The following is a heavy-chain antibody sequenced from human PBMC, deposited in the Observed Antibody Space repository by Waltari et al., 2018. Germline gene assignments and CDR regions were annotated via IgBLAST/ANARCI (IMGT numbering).Heavy chain of an antibody. CDR2: IYYSGST. D-gene: IGHD5-18*01. Sequence: QVQLQESGPGLVKPSETLSLTCTVSGGSISSYYWSWIRQPPGKGLEWIGYIYYSGSTNYNPTLKSRVTISVDTSKNQFSLKLSSVTAADTAVYYCARGGGYSYGFNWFDPWGQGTLVTVSS. CDR1: GGSISSYY. V-gene: IGHV4-59*01. CDR3: ARGGGYSYGFNWFDP. J-gene: IGHJ5*02.